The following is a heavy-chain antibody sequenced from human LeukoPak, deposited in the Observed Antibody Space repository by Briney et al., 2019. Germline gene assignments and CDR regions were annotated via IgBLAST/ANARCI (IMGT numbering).Heavy chain of an antibody. V-gene: IGHV3-48*03. Sequence: PGGSLRLSCAASGFTFSSYEMNWVRQAPGKGLEWVSYISSSGSTIYYADSVKGRFTISRDNAKNSLYLQMNSLRAEDTAVYYCARDNRWYGGYWVDPWGQGTLVTVSS. CDR3: ARDNRWYGGYWVDP. CDR2: ISSSGSTI. J-gene: IGHJ5*02. CDR1: GFTFSSYE. D-gene: IGHD3-10*01.